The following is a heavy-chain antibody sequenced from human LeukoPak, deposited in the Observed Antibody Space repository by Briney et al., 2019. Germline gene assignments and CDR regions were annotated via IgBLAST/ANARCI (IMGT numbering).Heavy chain of an antibody. D-gene: IGHD1-26*01. V-gene: IGHV4-59*01. CDR2: IYYSGST. J-gene: IGHJ4*02. CDR1: VGSFSTYY. CDR3: ASFSGSYVFDY. Sequence: PSETLSLTCAVYVGSFSTYYWHWIRQPPAKGLEWIGYIYYSGSTNYNPSLKSRVTISVDTSKNQFSLKLSSVTAADTAVYYCASFSGSYVFDYWGQGTLVTVSS.